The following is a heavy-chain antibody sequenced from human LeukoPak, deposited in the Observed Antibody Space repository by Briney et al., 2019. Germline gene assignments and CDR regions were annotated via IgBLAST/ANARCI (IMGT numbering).Heavy chain of an antibody. CDR3: ARDPFCSSSTGCYFEDWFDP. CDR2: ITWNGDKT. Sequence: PGGSLRLSCTASGFNFDDYDMSWVRHVPGKGLEWVSGITWNGDKTGYSDSVRGRFAISRDNTKKSLYLQMSGLRAEDTALYYCARDPFCSSSTGCYFEDWFDPWGPGTLVTVSS. D-gene: IGHD2-2*01. J-gene: IGHJ5*02. V-gene: IGHV3-20*04. CDR1: GFNFDDYD.